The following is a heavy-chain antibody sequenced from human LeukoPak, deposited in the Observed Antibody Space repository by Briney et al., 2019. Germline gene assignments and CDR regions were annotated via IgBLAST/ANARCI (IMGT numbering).Heavy chain of an antibody. J-gene: IGHJ6*03. Sequence: GASVKVSCKVSGYTLTELSMHWVRQAPGKGLEWMGGFDPEDGETIYAQKFQGRVTMTEDTSTDTAYMELRSLRSDDTAVYYCATSGPGYYYYYMDVWGKGTTVTISS. CDR3: ATSGPGYYYYYMDV. V-gene: IGHV1-24*01. D-gene: IGHD3-10*01. CDR1: GYTLTELS. CDR2: FDPEDGET.